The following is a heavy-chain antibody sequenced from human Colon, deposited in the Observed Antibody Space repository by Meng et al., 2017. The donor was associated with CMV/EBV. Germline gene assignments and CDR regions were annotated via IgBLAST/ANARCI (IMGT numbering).Heavy chain of an antibody. J-gene: IGHJ4*02. CDR3: ATLPHPGLILAAFDF. V-gene: IGHV1-2*02. CDR2: SGGT. CDR1: GYTFTGDD. Sequence: ASVKVSCKASGYTFTGDDIHWVRQAPGQGLEWMGNSGGTNYAQKFQGRLTMTRDISNSTVYMELSRLRSDDTAVYYCATLPHPGLILAAFDFWGQRTLVTVSS. D-gene: IGHD2/OR15-2a*01.